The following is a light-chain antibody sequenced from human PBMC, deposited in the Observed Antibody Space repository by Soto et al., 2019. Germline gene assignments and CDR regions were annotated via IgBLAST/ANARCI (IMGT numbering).Light chain of an antibody. CDR2: DIS. CDR3: QQYKKWPRT. Sequence: EIVLTQSPGTLSLSPGERATLSCRASQSVSSSYLAWYQQKPGRAPRLLIHDISRRTTGIPDRFSGSGSGTDFTLTISRVEPEDFAVYYCQQYKKWPRTFGHGTKVEIK. J-gene: IGKJ1*01. CDR1: QSVSSSY. V-gene: IGKV3-20*01.